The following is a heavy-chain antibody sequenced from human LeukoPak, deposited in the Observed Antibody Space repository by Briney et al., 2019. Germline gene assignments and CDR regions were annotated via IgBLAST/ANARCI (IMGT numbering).Heavy chain of an antibody. CDR3: ARNPGDYGSWYFDL. D-gene: IGHD4-17*01. J-gene: IGHJ2*01. CDR2: ISNSGST. CDR1: GASISSRPYY. V-gene: IGHV4-39*01. Sequence: PSETLSLTCTVSGASISSRPYYWGWIRQPPGKGLEWIGSISNSGSTYYSPSLKIRVTISVDTSKNQFSLKLSSVTAADTAVYYCARNPGDYGSWYFDLWGRGTLVTVSS.